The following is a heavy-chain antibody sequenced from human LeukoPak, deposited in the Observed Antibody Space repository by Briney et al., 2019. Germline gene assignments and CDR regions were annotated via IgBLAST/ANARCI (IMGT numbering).Heavy chain of an antibody. CDR1: GGSISSSRYY. CDR3: ASINYDFWSGYPY. D-gene: IGHD3-3*01. J-gene: IGHJ4*02. V-gene: IGHV4-39*01. CDR2: IYYSGST. Sequence: SETLSLTCTVSGGSISSSRYYWGWIRQPPGKGLEWIGSIYYSGSTYYNPTLKSRVTISVDTSKNQFSLKLSSVTAADTAVYYCASINYDFWSGYPYWGQGTLVTVSS.